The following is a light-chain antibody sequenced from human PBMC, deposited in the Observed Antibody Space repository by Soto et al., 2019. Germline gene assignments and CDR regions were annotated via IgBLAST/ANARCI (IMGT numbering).Light chain of an antibody. V-gene: IGLV2-8*01. CDR1: SSDVAGYNY. CDR2: EVS. Sequence: QSALTQPPSASGSPGQSVTISCTGTSSDVAGYNYVSWYQQHPGKAPKLMLYEVSKRPSGVPDRFSGSKSGNTASLTVSGLQAEDEADYYCSSYAGNNNLVFGGGTQLTVL. CDR3: SSYAGNNNLV. J-gene: IGLJ2*01.